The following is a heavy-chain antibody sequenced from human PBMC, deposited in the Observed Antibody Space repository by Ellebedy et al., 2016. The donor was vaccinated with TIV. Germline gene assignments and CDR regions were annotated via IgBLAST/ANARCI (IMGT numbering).Heavy chain of an antibody. V-gene: IGHV5-51*01. CDR2: IYPGDSDI. CDR1: GYSFTDYW. J-gene: IGHJ4*02. D-gene: IGHD6-13*01. CDR3: ARHAGSWFSGGSKAVVY. Sequence: GESLKISCKGSGYSFTDYWIGWVRQMPGKGLEWMGIIYPGDSDIRYSPSFQGQVTISADKSIRTAYLQWSSLKASDTAMYYCARHAGSWFSGGSKAVVYWGQGTLVTVSS.